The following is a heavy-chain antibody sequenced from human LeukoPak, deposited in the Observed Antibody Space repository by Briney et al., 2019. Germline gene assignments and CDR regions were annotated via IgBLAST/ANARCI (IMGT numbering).Heavy chain of an antibody. V-gene: IGHV4-31*03. CDR3: ARSMGIAVADSEDY. J-gene: IGHJ4*02. D-gene: IGHD6-19*01. CDR1: GGSISSGGYY. Sequence: SETLSLTCTVSGGSISSGGYYWSWIRQHPGKGLEWIGYIYYSGSTYYNPSLKSRVTISVDTSKNQFSLKLSSVTAADTAVYYCARSMGIAVADSEDYWGQGTLVTVSS. CDR2: IYYSGST.